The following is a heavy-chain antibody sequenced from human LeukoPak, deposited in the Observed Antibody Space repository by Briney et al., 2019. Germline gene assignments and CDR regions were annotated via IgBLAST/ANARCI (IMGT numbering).Heavy chain of an antibody. CDR2: ISGSGGST. Sequence: GGSLRLSCAASGFTFSSYAMSWVRQAPGKGLEWVSAISGSGGSTYYADSVKARFTISRDNSKNTLYLQMNSLRAEDTAVYYYAKHRGYISDDMDVWGQGTTVTVSS. CDR3: AKHRGYISDDMDV. CDR1: GFTFSSYA. J-gene: IGHJ6*02. D-gene: IGHD5-18*01. V-gene: IGHV3-23*01.